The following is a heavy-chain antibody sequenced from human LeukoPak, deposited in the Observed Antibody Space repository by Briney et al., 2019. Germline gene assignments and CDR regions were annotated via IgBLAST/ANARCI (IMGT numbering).Heavy chain of an antibody. Sequence: GGSLRLSCAGSGYIFSNYWMGWVRQAPGKGLESLANIKTDGSEKYYVDSVKGRFSISRDNAKNSLYLQMNSLRAEDTAVYYCVSAVRGSSFAICGQGTKVTVSS. CDR1: GYIFSNYW. CDR2: IKTDGSEK. D-gene: IGHD3-10*02. V-gene: IGHV3-7*03. CDR3: VSAVRGSSFAI. J-gene: IGHJ3*02.